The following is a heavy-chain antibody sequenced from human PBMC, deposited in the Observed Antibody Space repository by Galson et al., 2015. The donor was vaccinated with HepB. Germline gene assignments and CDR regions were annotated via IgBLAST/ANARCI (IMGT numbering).Heavy chain of an antibody. CDR1: GFTFSSYS. CDR3: ARGLRRLVDS. J-gene: IGHJ4*02. D-gene: IGHD3-16*01. CDR2: TNTIGTSI. Sequence: SLRLSCAASGFTFSSYSMNWVRQAPGKGLEWVSCTNTIGTSIYYADSVKGRLTISRDNAKNSVFLQMNSLRVEDTAVYYCARGLRRLVDSWGQGTLVTVTS. V-gene: IGHV3-48*01.